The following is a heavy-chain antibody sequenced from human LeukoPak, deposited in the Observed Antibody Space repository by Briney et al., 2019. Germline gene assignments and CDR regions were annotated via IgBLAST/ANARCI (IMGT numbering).Heavy chain of an antibody. CDR3: ATSQLLGDPEAY. Sequence: SETLSLTCIVSGASISNYYCSWIRQPAGQGLEWIGRMHTAGSPNYNPSLKGRVAMSVDTSNNQFSLRLTSVTAADTAVYFCATSQLLGDPEAYWGQGTPVTVTS. CDR1: GASISNYY. CDR2: MHTAGSP. D-gene: IGHD3-16*01. V-gene: IGHV4-4*07. J-gene: IGHJ4*02.